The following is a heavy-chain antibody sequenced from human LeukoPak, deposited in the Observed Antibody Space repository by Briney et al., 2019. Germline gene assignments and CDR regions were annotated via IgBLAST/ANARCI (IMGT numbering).Heavy chain of an antibody. CDR1: GGSFGGYY. CDR3: ARGRGGRYCSSTSCYHPLDY. CDR2: INHSGST. V-gene: IGHV4-34*01. D-gene: IGHD2-2*01. Sequence: SETLSLTCAVYGGSFGGYYWSWIRQPPGKGLEWIGEINHSGSTNYNPSLKSRVTLSVDTSKNQFSLKLTSVTAADTAVYYCARGRGGRYCSSTSCYHPLDYWGQGTLVTVSS. J-gene: IGHJ4*02.